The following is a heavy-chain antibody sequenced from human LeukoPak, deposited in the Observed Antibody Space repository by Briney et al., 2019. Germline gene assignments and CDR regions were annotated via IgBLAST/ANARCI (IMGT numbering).Heavy chain of an antibody. CDR3: AGALYDFWSGYLNYNWFDP. D-gene: IGHD3-3*01. CDR1: GFTFSSYG. CDR2: ISGSGGST. J-gene: IGHJ5*02. Sequence: GGTLRLSCAASGFTFSSYGMSWVRQAPGKGLEWVSAISGSGGSTYYADSVKGRFTISRDNAKNSLYLQMNSLRAEDTAVYYCAGALYDFWSGYLNYNWFDPWGQGTLVTVSS. V-gene: IGHV3-23*01.